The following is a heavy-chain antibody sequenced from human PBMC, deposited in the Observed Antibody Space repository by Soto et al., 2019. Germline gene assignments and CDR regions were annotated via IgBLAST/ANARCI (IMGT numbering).Heavy chain of an antibody. V-gene: IGHV1-2*02. Sequence: VASVKVSCKASGYTFTGYYMHWVRQAPGQGLEWMGWINPNSGGTNYAQKFQGRVTMTRDTSISTAYMELSRLRSDDTAVYYCARESPVYFTYYDSWSGYYTPYYGMDVWGQGTTVTVSS. CDR2: INPNSGGT. D-gene: IGHD3-3*01. J-gene: IGHJ6*02. CDR1: GYTFTGYY. CDR3: ARESPVYFTYYDSWSGYYTPYYGMDV.